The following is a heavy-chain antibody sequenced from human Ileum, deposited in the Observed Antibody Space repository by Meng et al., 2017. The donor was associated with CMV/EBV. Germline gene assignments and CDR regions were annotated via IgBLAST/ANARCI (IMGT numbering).Heavy chain of an antibody. CDR2: LNTDGSTT. CDR1: GFAFSGYW. D-gene: IGHD6-13*01. J-gene: IGHJ4*02. V-gene: IGHV3-74*01. CDR3: ASSIEATGDH. Sequence: GESLKISCAASGFAFSGYWMHWVRQAPGKGLVWVSRLNTDGSTTNYADFVKGRFTISRDNARNTLYLQMNSLRAEDTAVYYCASSIEATGDHWGQGTLVTVSS.